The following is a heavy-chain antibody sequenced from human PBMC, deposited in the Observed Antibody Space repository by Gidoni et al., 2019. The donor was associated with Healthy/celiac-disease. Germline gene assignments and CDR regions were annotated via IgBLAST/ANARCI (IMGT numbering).Heavy chain of an antibody. CDR2: ISYDGSNK. V-gene: IGHV3-30*03. CDR1: GFTFSSYG. D-gene: IGHD4-4*01. J-gene: IGHJ6*03. Sequence: QVQLVESGGGVVQPGRSLRLSCAASGFTFSSYGMHWVRQAPGKGLELVAVISYDGSNKYYADSVKGRFTISRDNYKNTLYLQMNSLRAEDTAVYYCARETDSNPYYYYYMDVWDKGTTVTVSS. CDR3: ARETDSNPYYYYYMDV.